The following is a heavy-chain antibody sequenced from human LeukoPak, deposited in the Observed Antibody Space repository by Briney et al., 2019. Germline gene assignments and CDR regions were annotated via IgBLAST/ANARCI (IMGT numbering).Heavy chain of an antibody. Sequence: GGSLRPSCAASGFTFSSYWMHWVRQAPGKGLVWVSRINSDGSSTSYADSVKGRFTISRDNAKNTLYLQMNSLRAEDTAVYYCARDPRYYYYMDVWGKGTTVTVSS. CDR2: INSDGSST. CDR1: GFTFSSYW. V-gene: IGHV3-74*01. CDR3: ARDPRYYYYMDV. J-gene: IGHJ6*03.